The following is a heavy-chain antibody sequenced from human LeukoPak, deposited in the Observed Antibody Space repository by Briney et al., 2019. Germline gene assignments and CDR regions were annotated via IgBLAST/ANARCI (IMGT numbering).Heavy chain of an antibody. CDR1: GGSFSGYY. J-gene: IGHJ3*02. V-gene: IGHV4-34*01. D-gene: IGHD3-10*01. Sequence: SETLSLTCAVYGGSFSGYYWSWIRQPPGKGLEWIGEINHSGITYYNPSLKSRVTISVDTSKNQFSLEMRSVTAADTAVYYCARHRGYYGSGSYNNMRDALDIWGQGTTVIVSS. CDR3: ARHRGYYGSGSYNNMRDALDI. CDR2: INHSGIT.